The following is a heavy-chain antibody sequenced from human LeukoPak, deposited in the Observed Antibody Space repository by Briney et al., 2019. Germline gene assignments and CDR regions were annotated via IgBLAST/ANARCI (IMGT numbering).Heavy chain of an antibody. CDR2: ISYDGSNK. V-gene: IGHV3-30*18. Sequence: GRSLRLSCAASGFTYISYGMHWVRQAPGKGLEWVAVISYDGSNKYYADSVKARFTISRDNSKNTLYLEMNSLRAEDTAVYYCAKERWLRFFDYWGQGTLVTVSS. D-gene: IGHD5-12*01. J-gene: IGHJ4*02. CDR1: GFTYISYG. CDR3: AKERWLRFFDY.